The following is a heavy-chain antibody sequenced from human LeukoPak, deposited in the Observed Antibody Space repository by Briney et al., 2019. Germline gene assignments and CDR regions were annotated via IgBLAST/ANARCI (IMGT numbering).Heavy chain of an antibody. J-gene: IGHJ4*02. CDR2: IIPILGIA. D-gene: IGHD5-12*01. CDR1: GYTFTGYY. CDR3: ARDRGIIVAAD. Sequence: GASVKVSCKASGYTFTGYYMHWVRQAPGQGLEWMGRIIPILGIANYAQKFQGRVTITADKSTSTAYMELSSLRSEDTAVYYCARDRGIIVAADWGQGTLVTVSS. V-gene: IGHV1-69*04.